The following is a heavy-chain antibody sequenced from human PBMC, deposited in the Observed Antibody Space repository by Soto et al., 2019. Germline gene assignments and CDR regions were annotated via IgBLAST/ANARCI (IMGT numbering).Heavy chain of an antibody. CDR2: IYWDDDK. Sequence: QITLNESGPTVVRPTEPLTLTCRFSGFSLTTSGVGVGWIRQSPGKAPEWLALIYWDDDKRYSASLKSRRTITKDTSKNQVVLTVSDLHPTDTATYYCAHRVLRTVFGLVTTTAIYFDFWGQGTPVAVSS. J-gene: IGHJ4*02. CDR1: GFSLTTSGVG. V-gene: IGHV2-5*02. CDR3: AHRVLRTVFGLVTTTAIYFDF. D-gene: IGHD3-3*01.